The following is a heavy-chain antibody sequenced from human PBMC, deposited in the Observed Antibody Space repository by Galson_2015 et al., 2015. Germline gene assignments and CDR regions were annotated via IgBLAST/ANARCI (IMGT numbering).Heavy chain of an antibody. CDR3: ARDDIVPSHICYYYYGMDV. V-gene: IGHV3-21*01. Sequence: SLRLSCAASGFTFSSYSMNWVRQAPGKGLEWVSSIISSSSYIYYADSVKGRFTISRDNAKNSLYLQMNSLRAEDTAVYYCARDDIVPSHICYYYYGMDVWGQGTTVTVSS. D-gene: IGHD2-8*01. J-gene: IGHJ6*02. CDR1: GFTFSSYS. CDR2: IISSSSYI.